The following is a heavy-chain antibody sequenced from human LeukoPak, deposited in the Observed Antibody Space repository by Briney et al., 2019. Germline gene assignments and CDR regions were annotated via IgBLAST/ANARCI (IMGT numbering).Heavy chain of an antibody. V-gene: IGHV1-46*01. D-gene: IGHD2-2*01. CDR1: GFTFTSYY. Sequence: GGSLRLSCAASGFTFTSYYMHWVRQAPGQGLEWMGIINPSGGSTSYAQKFQGRVTMTRDTSTSTVYMELSSLRSEDTAVYYCARDAAGVVVPADAFDVWGQGTMVTVSS. J-gene: IGHJ3*01. CDR3: ARDAAGVVVPADAFDV. CDR2: INPSGGST.